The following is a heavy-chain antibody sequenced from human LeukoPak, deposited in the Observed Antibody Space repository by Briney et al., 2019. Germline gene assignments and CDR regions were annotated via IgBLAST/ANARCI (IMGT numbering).Heavy chain of an antibody. CDR2: ISSSSSYI. Sequence: GGSLRLSCAASGFTFSSYSMNWVRQAPGKGLEWVSSISSSSSYIYYADSVKGRFTISRDNTMNSLYPQMSSLRAEDTAVYYCATDRGWRTSGYYLYYFEYWGQGTLVTYSS. CDR3: ATDRGWRTSGYYLYYFEY. J-gene: IGHJ4*02. D-gene: IGHD3-3*01. CDR1: GFTFSSYS. V-gene: IGHV3-21*01.